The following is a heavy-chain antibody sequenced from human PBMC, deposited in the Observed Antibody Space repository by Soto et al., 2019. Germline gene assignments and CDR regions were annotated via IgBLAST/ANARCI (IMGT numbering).Heavy chain of an antibody. Sequence: EVQLVESGGGLVKPGGSLRLSCAASGFTFISYSMNWVRQAPGKGLEWVSSITSRSGYIYYADSVKGRFTISRDNARNSLFLQMNSLRAEDSAVYYCARAPTYYFGSGSYLVYWGQGTLVTVSP. CDR2: ITSRSGYI. CDR3: ARAPTYYFGSGSYLVY. CDR1: GFTFISYS. J-gene: IGHJ4*02. V-gene: IGHV3-21*01. D-gene: IGHD3-10*01.